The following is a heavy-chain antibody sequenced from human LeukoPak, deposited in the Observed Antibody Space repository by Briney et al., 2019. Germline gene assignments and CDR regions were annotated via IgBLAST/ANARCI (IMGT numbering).Heavy chain of an antibody. CDR2: ISGSGSYI. D-gene: IGHD5-12*01. CDR1: GFTFSDYS. Sequence: KTGGSLRLSCAASGFTFSDYSMNWVRQTPRKGLEWVSCISGSGSYIYYADSVKGRFTISRDNAKSSLYLQMNSLRAEDTAVYYCARVKEASAFDIWGQGTMVTVSS. V-gene: IGHV3-21*01. J-gene: IGHJ3*02. CDR3: ARVKEASAFDI.